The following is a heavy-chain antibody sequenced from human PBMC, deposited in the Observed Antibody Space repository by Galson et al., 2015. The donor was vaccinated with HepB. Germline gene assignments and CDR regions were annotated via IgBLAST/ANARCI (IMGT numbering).Heavy chain of an antibody. J-gene: IGHJ3*02. CDR2: ISYDGSNK. V-gene: IGHV3-30-3*01. CDR1: GFTFSSYA. CDR3: ARDLVGWGGYSYAEHDAFDI. Sequence: SLRISCAASGFTFSSYAMHWVRQAPGKGLEWVAVISYDGSNKYYADSVKGRFTISRDNSKNTLYQQMNSLRAEDTAVYYCARDLVGWGGYSYAEHDAFDIWGQGTMVTVSS. D-gene: IGHD5-18*01.